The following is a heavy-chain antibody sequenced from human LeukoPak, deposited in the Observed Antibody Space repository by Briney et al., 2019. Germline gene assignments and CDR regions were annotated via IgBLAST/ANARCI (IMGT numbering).Heavy chain of an antibody. CDR2: ISGSGGGT. Sequence: GGSLRLSCAASGFTFNSYAMSWVRQAPGKGLEWVSAISGSGGGTYYADPVKGRFTISRDNSKDTLYLQMNSLRAEDTAVYYCAKDYSSGLFHSDYWGQGTLVTVSS. V-gene: IGHV3-23*01. J-gene: IGHJ4*02. CDR3: AKDYSSGLFHSDY. CDR1: GFTFNSYA. D-gene: IGHD6-19*01.